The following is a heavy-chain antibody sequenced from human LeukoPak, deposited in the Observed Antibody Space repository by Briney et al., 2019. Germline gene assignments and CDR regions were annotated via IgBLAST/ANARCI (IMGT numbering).Heavy chain of an antibody. J-gene: IGHJ6*02. CDR3: ASLVGTTGYYGVDV. V-gene: IGHV4-4*02. CDR2: IYHSGST. Sequence: SSETLSLTCAVSGGSISSSNWWSWVRQPPGKGLEWIGEIYHSGSTNYSPSLKSRVTISVDTSKNQFSLKLSSVTAADTAVYYCASLVGTTGYYGVDVWGQGTTVTVSS. D-gene: IGHD1-1*01. CDR1: GGSISSSNW.